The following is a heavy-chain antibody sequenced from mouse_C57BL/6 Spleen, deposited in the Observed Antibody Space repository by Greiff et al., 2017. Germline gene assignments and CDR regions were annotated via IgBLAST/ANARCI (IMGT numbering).Heavy chain of an antibody. J-gene: IGHJ2*01. CDR1: GYTFTSYG. D-gene: IGHD2-3*01. V-gene: IGHV1-81*01. CDR3: ARYDGYYEYFDY. CDR2: IYPRSGNT. Sequence: QVQLKESGAELARPGASVKLSCKASGYTFTSYGISWVKQRTGQGLEWIGEIYPRSGNTYYNEKFKGKATLTADKSSSTAYMELRSLTSEDSAVYFCARYDGYYEYFDYWGQGTTLTVSS.